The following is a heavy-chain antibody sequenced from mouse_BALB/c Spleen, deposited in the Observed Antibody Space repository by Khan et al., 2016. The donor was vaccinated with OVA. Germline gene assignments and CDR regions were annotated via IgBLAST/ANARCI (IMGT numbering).Heavy chain of an antibody. CDR1: GFTFSDYY. V-gene: IGHV5-4*02. CDR2: ISDGGSYT. CDR3: ARGHYGSPFAY. D-gene: IGHD2-1*01. Sequence: EVELVESGGGLVKPGGSLKLSCAASGFTFSDYYMYWVRQTPEKRLEWVATISDGGSYTYYPDSVKGRFTISRDDAKNNLYLQMSSLKSEDTAMYFCARGHYGSPFAYWVQGTLVTVSA. J-gene: IGHJ3*01.